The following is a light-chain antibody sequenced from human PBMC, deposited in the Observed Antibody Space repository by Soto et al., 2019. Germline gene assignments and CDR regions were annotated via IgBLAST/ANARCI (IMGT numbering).Light chain of an antibody. CDR3: QSYDSSLSGSGVV. J-gene: IGLJ2*01. CDR2: GNN. V-gene: IGLV1-40*01. CDR1: SSNIGAGYD. Sequence: QSVLTQPPSVSGAPGQRVTISCTGSSSNIGAGYDVHWYQQLPGTAPKLVIDGNNNRPSGVPDRFSGSKSGTSASLAITGLQAEDEADYYCQSYDSSLSGSGVVFGGGTKLTVL.